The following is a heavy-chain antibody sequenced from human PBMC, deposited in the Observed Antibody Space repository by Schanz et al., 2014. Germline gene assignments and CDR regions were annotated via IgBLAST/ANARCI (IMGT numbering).Heavy chain of an antibody. D-gene: IGHD5-12*01. Sequence: QVQLVESGGGVVRPGRSLRLSCATSGFTFSRFGMHWVRQAPGKGPEWVALVWSDGNTKYYVDSVKGRFTISRDNSMNTLHLQMDGLRVEDTAVYYCAKKLNRRGGQTNFYYYYGMDVWGQGTTVTVSS. CDR3: AKKLNRRGGQTNFYYYYGMDV. J-gene: IGHJ6*02. V-gene: IGHV3-33*06. CDR2: VWSDGNTK. CDR1: GFTFSRFG.